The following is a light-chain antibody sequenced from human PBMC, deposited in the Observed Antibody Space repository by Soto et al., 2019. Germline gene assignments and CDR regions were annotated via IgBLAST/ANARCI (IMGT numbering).Light chain of an antibody. V-gene: IGLV2-14*01. J-gene: IGLJ2*01. CDR1: SSDIGAYNF. Sequence: QSVLTQPASVSGSPGQSITISCTGTSSDIGAYNFVSWFQHHPGKAPKLVIYGVSDRPSGVSNRFSGSKSGNTASLTISGLQAEDEADYFCSSYRGTSTVVFGGGTKLTVL. CDR3: SSYRGTSTVV. CDR2: GVS.